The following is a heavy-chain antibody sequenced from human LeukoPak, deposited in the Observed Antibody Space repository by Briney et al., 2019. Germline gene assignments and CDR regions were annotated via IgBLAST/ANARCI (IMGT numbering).Heavy chain of an antibody. J-gene: IGHJ4*02. CDR1: GFTFNSYW. CDR2: IKQDGSET. CDR3: AKLAKYFYGSETYYFFEH. V-gene: IGHV3-7*01. Sequence: GGSLRLSCAASGFTFNSYWMSWVRQAPGKGLEWVANIKQDGSETYYVDSVKGRFTISRDNAKNSLYLQMNSLRVEDTAVYYCAKLAKYFYGSETYYFFEHWGQGTPVTASS. D-gene: IGHD3-10*01.